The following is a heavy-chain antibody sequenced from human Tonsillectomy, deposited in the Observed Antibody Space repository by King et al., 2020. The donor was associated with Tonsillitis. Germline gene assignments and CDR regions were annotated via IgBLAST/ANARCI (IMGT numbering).Heavy chain of an antibody. CDR2: IYSGGST. V-gene: IGHV3-66*01. CDR1: GFTVSSNY. Sequence: VQLVESGGGLVQPGGSLRLSCAASGFTVSSNYMSWVRQAPGKGLEWVSVIYSGGSTYYADSVKGRFTISRDNSKNTLYLQMNSLGAEDTAVYYCARDWQVGTSSWPFDYWGQGTLVTVSS. D-gene: IGHD6-13*01. CDR3: ARDWQVGTSSWPFDY. J-gene: IGHJ4*02.